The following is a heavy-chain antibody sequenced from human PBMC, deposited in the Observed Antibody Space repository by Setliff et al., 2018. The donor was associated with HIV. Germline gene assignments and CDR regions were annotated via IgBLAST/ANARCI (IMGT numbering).Heavy chain of an antibody. CDR1: GYTFTSYG. D-gene: IGHD3-10*01. J-gene: IGHJ4*02. CDR3: ATGLLWFGELLYGTY. Sequence: GASVKVSCKASGYTFTSYGMSWVRQAPGQGLEWMGWINTYTGNPTYAQDFTGRFVLSLDTSVSTAYLQISSLKAEDTAVYYCATGLLWFGELLYGTYWGQGTLVTVSS. V-gene: IGHV7-4-1*02. CDR2: INTYTGNP.